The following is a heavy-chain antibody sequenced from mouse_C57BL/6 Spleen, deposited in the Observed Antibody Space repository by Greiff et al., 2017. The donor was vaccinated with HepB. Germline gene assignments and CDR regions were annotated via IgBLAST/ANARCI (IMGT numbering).Heavy chain of an antibody. J-gene: IGHJ3*01. CDR2: IHPNSGST. D-gene: IGHD2-5*01. CDR3: AREGSNYVAY. Sequence: VQLQQSGAELVKPGASVKLSCKASGYTFTSYWMHWVKQRPGQGLEWIGMIHPNSGSTNYNEKFKSKATLTVDKSSSTAYMQLSSLTSEDSAVYYCAREGSNYVAYWGQGTLVTVSA. CDR1: GYTFTSYW. V-gene: IGHV1-64*01.